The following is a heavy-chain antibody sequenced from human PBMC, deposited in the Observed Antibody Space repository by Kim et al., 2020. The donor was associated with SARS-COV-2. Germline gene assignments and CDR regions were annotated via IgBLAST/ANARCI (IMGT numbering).Heavy chain of an antibody. Sequence: GGSLRLSCAASGFTFSSYGMHWVRQAPGKGLEWVAVIWYDGSNKYYADSVKGRFTISRDNSKNTLYLQMNSLRAEDTAVYYCAREEQWPVGGFDYWGQGTLVTVSS. CDR3: AREEQWPVGGFDY. V-gene: IGHV3-33*01. CDR1: GFTFSSYG. CDR2: IWYDGSNK. J-gene: IGHJ4*02. D-gene: IGHD6-19*01.